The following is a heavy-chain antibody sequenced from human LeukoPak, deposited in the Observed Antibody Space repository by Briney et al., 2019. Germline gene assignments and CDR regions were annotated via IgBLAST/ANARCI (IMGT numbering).Heavy chain of an antibody. CDR1: GFTFSSYA. V-gene: IGHV3-23*01. D-gene: IGHD1-26*01. J-gene: IGHJ4*02. CDR2: ISGSGGST. Sequence: PGGSLRLSCAASGFTFSSYAMSWVRQAPGKGLEWVSAISGSGGSTYYADSVKGRFTISRDNAKNSLYLQMNSLRAEDTAVYYCARAGQVGTADYWGQGTLVTVSS. CDR3: ARAGQVGTADY.